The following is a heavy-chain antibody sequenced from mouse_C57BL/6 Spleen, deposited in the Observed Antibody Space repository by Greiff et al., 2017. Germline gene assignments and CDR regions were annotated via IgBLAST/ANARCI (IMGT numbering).Heavy chain of an antibody. D-gene: IGHD1-1*01. CDR3: VRQELLGDYFDY. V-gene: IGHV10-1*01. CDR2: IRSKSNNYAT. J-gene: IGHJ2*01. Sequence: EVHLVESGGGLVQPKGSLKLSCAASGFSFNTYAMNWVRQAPGKGLEWVARIRSKSNNYATYYADSVKDRFTISRDDSESMLYLQMNNLKTEDTAMYYCVRQELLGDYFDYWGQGTTLTVSS. CDR1: GFSFNTYA.